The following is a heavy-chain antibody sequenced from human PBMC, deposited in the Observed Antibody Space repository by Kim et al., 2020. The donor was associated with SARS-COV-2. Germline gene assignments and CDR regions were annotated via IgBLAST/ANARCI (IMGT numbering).Heavy chain of an antibody. J-gene: IGHJ6*02. CDR3: ARESGDDGMDV. CDR2: IYSGGST. V-gene: IGHV3-53*01. Sequence: GGSLRLSCAASGFTVSSNYMSWVRQAPGKGLEWVSVIYSGGSTYYADSAKGRFTISRDNSKNTLYLQMNSLRAEDTAVYYCARESGDDGMDVWGQGTTVTISS. CDR1: GFTVSSNY. D-gene: IGHD5-12*01.